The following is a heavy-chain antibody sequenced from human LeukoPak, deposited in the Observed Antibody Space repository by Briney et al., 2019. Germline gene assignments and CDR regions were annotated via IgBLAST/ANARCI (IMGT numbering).Heavy chain of an antibody. CDR1: GFTFRKHA. CDR3: AREERGLAIDY. CDR2: INSNGDTT. Sequence: GGSLSLSSAASGFTFRKHAMHWVRPAPRKGLEYVSAINSNGDTTYYGNSVKGRFTISRDNSKSTLYLQMGSLRPTDTAVYYCAREERGLAIDYWGQGALVTVSS. D-gene: IGHD3/OR15-3a*01. V-gene: IGHV3-64*01. J-gene: IGHJ4*02.